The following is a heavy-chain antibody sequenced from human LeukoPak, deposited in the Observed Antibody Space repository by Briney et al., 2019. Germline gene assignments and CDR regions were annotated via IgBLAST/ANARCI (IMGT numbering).Heavy chain of an antibody. CDR3: ARAEEMATIRGIHAFDI. J-gene: IGHJ3*02. CDR2: IYYSGST. V-gene: IGHV4-59*01. Sequence: RPSETLSLTCTVSGGSISSYYWSWIRQPPGKGLEWIGYIYYSGSTNYNPSLKSRVTISVDTSKNQFSLKLSSVTAADTAVYYCARAEEMATIRGIHAFDIWGQGTMVTVSS. CDR1: GGSISSYY. D-gene: IGHD5-24*01.